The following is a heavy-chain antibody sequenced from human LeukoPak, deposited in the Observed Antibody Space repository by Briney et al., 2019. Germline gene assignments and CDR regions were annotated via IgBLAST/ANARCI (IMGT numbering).Heavy chain of an antibody. CDR1: GGSISSYY. V-gene: IGHV4-4*07. CDR3: ARDSHRPPGDWFDP. CDR2: IYTSGST. J-gene: IGHJ5*02. D-gene: IGHD1-14*01. Sequence: ASETLSLTCTVSGGSISSYYWSWIRQPAGKGLEWIGRIYTSGSTNYNPSLKSRVTMSVDTSKNQFSLKLSSVTAADTAVYYCARDSHRPPGDWFDPWGQEPLVTVPS.